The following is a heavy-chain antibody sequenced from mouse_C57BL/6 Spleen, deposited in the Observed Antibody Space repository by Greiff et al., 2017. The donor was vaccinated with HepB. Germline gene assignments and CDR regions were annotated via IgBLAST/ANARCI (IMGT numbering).Heavy chain of an antibody. CDR2: INPGSGGT. CDR1: GYSFTNYL. D-gene: IGHD4-1*01. CDR3: ARGANWAWFAY. V-gene: IGHV1-54*01. J-gene: IGHJ3*01. Sequence: VKLMESGAELVRPGTSVKVSCKASGYSFTNYLIEWVKQRPGQGLEWIGVINPGSGGTNYNEKFKGKATLTADKSSSTAYMQLSSLTSEDSAVYFCARGANWAWFAYWGQGTLVTVSA.